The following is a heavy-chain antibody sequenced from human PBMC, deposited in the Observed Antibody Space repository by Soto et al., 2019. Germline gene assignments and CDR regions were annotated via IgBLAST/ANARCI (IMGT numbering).Heavy chain of an antibody. J-gene: IGHJ4*02. CDR1: GFTFSSYA. CDR2: ISGSGGST. V-gene: IGHV3-23*01. CDR3: AKSKGLDPFIVVVVAVDY. D-gene: IGHD2-15*01. Sequence: GGSLRLSCAASGFTFSSYAMSWVRQAPGKGLEWVSAISGSGGSTYYADSVKGRFTISRDNSKNTLYLQMNSLRAEDTAVYYCAKSKGLDPFIVVVVAVDYWGQGTLVTVSS.